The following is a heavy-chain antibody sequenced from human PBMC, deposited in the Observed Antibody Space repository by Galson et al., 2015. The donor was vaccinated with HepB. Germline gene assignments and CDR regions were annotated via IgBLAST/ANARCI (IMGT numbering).Heavy chain of an antibody. V-gene: IGHV3-48*03. J-gene: IGHJ4*02. CDR3: ARDRYSSGWHPGPFDY. Sequence: SLRLSCAASGFSFNNYEMNWVRQAPGRGLEWVSYIDATATIIYYAESVKGRFTISRDNAKKSLYLQMNSLKFEDTAIYYCARDRYSSGWHPGPFDYWGQGSLVTVSS. CDR2: IDATATII. D-gene: IGHD6-19*01. CDR1: GFSFNNYE.